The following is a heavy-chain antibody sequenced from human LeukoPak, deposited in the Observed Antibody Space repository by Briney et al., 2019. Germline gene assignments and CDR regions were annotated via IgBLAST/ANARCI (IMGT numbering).Heavy chain of an antibody. CDR1: GYSFTSYW. CDR2: IYPGDSDT. D-gene: IGHD3-22*01. Sequence: GESLKISCKGSGYSFTSYWIGWVRQMPGKGLEWVGIIYPGDSDTRYSPSFQGQVTISADKSISTAYLQWSSLKASDTAMYYCARHGVDYDSSGETQRAFDIWGQGTMVTVSS. V-gene: IGHV5-51*01. CDR3: ARHGVDYDSSGETQRAFDI. J-gene: IGHJ3*02.